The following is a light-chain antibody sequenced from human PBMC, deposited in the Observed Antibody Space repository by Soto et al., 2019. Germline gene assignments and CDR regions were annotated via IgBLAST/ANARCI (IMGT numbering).Light chain of an antibody. Sequence: QSVLIQPPSVSGSPGQSVTISCTGTSSDVGSYDYVSWYQQHPGTVPKPMIYNVNTQPSGVPDRFSGSKSGNTASMTISGLQAEDEADYYCASFTSRSALVFGSGTKVTV. CDR1: SSDVGSYDY. V-gene: IGLV2-18*02. CDR3: ASFTSRSALV. CDR2: NVN. J-gene: IGLJ1*01.